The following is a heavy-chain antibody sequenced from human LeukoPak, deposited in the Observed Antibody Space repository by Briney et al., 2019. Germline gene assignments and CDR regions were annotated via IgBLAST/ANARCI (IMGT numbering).Heavy chain of an antibody. D-gene: IGHD3-22*01. J-gene: IGHJ4*02. CDR3: ARDRTFYDSSGYELDY. CDR2: ISTSGSTI. CDR1: GFTFTSYE. V-gene: IGHV3-48*03. Sequence: GGSLRLSCAASGFTFTSYEMNWVRQAPGKGLEWVSYISTSGSTIYYADSVKGRFTISRDNAKNSLYLQMNSLRAEDTAVYCCARDRTFYDSSGYELDYWGQGTLVTVSS.